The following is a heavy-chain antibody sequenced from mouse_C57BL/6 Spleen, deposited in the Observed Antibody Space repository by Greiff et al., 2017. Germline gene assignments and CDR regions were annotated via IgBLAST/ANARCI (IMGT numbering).Heavy chain of an antibody. J-gene: IGHJ1*03. D-gene: IGHD2-2*01. CDR2: IYPGDGVT. Sequence: QVQLQQSGPELVKPGASVKISCKASGYAFSSSWMNWVKQRPGKGLEWIGRIYPGDGVTNYNGKFKGKATLTADNSSSTAYMQLSSLTSEDSAVYFGAREWLRRGWYFDVWGTGTTVTVSS. CDR1: GYAFSSSW. CDR3: AREWLRRGWYFDV. V-gene: IGHV1-82*01.